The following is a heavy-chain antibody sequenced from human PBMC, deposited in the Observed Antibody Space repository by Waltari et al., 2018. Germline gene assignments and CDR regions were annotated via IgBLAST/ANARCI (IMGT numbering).Heavy chain of an antibody. Sequence: EVQLVQSGAEVKKPGESLKLSCRGSGYSFTNYWIAWVRQMPGKGLEWMGIIYPGDSDTRYSPSFQGQVTISVDKSISTAYLQWYSLKASDTAMYYCARESYCSGGSCYWWFDPWGQGTLVTVSS. J-gene: IGHJ5*02. CDR2: IYPGDSDT. D-gene: IGHD2-15*01. CDR3: ARESYCSGGSCYWWFDP. V-gene: IGHV5-51*01. CDR1: GYSFTNYW.